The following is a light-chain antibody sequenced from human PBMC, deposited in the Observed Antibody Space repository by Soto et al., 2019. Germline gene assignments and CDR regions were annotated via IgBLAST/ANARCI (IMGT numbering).Light chain of an antibody. CDR1: SGHSSYT. CDR2: LEGTGDY. Sequence: QLVLTQSSSASAYLRSSVKLTCTLSSGHSSYTIAWHQQQPGKAPRYLIKLEGTGDYNKGCGVPDRFSASSSGADRYLSISNLQSEDEADYYCETLDSKSRVFVGGTKRTVL. V-gene: IGLV4-60*03. CDR3: ETLDSKSRV. J-gene: IGLJ3*02.